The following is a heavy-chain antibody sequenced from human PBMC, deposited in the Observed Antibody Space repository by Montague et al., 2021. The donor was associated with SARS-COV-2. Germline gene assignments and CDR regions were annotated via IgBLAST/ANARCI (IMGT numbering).Heavy chain of an antibody. CDR2: IDWDDDK. V-gene: IGHV2-70*01. CDR1: GFSLISDGVG. D-gene: IGHD4-23*01. Sequence: PALVKPTQTLTLTCTFSGFSLISDGVGVGWIRQPPGKALEWLTLIDWDDDKYYSTSLKTRLTISKDTSKNQVVLTMTNMDPVDTDTYYCARSYGTTVVTRAFDYWGQGTLVTVSS. CDR3: ARSYGTTVVTRAFDY. J-gene: IGHJ4*02.